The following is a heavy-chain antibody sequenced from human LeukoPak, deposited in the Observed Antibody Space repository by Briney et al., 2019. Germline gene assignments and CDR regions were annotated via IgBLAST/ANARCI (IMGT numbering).Heavy chain of an antibody. CDR2: IYPGDSDT. V-gene: IGHV5-51*01. Sequence: GESLKISCKGSGYNFDTYWIAWVRQMPGKGLECMGLIYPGDSDTRYGPSFQGQVTISADKSISTAYLQWSSLKASDTAMYYCALSYGGNSAYYYYYMDVWCKGTTVTVSS. CDR3: ALSYGGNSAYYYYYMDV. J-gene: IGHJ6*03. CDR1: GYNFDTYW. D-gene: IGHD4-23*01.